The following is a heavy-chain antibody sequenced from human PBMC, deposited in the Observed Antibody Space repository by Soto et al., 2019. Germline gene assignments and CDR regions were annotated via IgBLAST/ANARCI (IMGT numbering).Heavy chain of an antibody. V-gene: IGHV1-18*01. CDR1: GYSFTSYG. J-gene: IGHJ3*02. Sequence: ASVKVSFKASGYSFTSYGISWVRQAPGQGLEWMGWISAYNGNTNYAQKLQGRVTTTTDTSTSTAYMELRSLRSDDTAVYYCAKVMHYDDIWGSYPRGAFDSWGQGTMVTVSS. CDR3: AKVMHYDDIWGSYPRGAFDS. CDR2: ISAYNGNT. D-gene: IGHD3-16*02.